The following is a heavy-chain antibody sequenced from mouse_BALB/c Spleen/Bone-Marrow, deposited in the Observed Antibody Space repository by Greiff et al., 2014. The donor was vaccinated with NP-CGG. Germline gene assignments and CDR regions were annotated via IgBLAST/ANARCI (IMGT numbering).Heavy chain of an antibody. CDR1: GFTFSSYA. CDR3: TRSRGEYSLDY. J-gene: IGHJ4*01. Sequence: EVQRVESGGGLVKPGGSLKLSCAASGFTFSSYAMSWVRQTPEKRLEWVATISSGGTYTYFPDSVKGRFTISRDNAKNTLYLQMSSLGSDDTAMFYCTRSRGEYSLDYWGQGTSVTVSS. CDR2: ISSGGTYT. V-gene: IGHV5-9-3*01.